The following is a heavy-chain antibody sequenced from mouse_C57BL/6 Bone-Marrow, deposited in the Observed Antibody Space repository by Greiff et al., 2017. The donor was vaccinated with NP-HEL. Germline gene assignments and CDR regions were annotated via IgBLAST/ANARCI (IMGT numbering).Heavy chain of an antibody. CDR1: GFTFSDYG. Sequence: EVMLVESGGGLVKPGGSLKLSCAASGFTFSDYGMHWVRQAPEKGLEWVAYISSGSSTIYYADTVKGRFTISRDNAKNTLFLQMTSLRSEDTAMYYCARHYDYAHAMDYWGQGTSVTVSS. CDR2: ISSGSSTI. J-gene: IGHJ4*01. CDR3: ARHYDYAHAMDY. V-gene: IGHV5-17*01. D-gene: IGHD2-4*01.